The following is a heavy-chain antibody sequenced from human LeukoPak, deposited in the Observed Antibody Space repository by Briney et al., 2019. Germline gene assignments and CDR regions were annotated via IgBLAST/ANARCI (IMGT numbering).Heavy chain of an antibody. J-gene: IGHJ4*02. D-gene: IGHD6-13*01. V-gene: IGHV1-18*01. CDR1: GYTFTNYG. Sequence: ASVTVSCKASGYTFTNYGISWVRQAPGQGVEWMGLISAYSGNTNYAQKFQGRVTMTTDTSTSTAYMELRSLRSDDTAVYFCARERSHYFDFWGQGTLVAVST. CDR3: ARERSHYFDF. CDR2: ISAYSGNT.